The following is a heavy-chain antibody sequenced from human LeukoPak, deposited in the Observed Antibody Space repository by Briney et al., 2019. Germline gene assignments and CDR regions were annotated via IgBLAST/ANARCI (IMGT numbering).Heavy chain of an antibody. CDR3: ARGHGLWFGELAGNWFDP. Sequence: SETLSLTCAVSGGSISSGGYSWSWIRQPPGKGLEWIGYIYHSGSTHYNPSLKSRVTISVDRSKNQFSLKLSSVTAADTAVYYCARGHGLWFGELAGNWFDPWGQGTLVTVSS. D-gene: IGHD3-10*01. CDR2: IYHSGST. V-gene: IGHV4-30-2*01. CDR1: GGSISSGGYS. J-gene: IGHJ5*02.